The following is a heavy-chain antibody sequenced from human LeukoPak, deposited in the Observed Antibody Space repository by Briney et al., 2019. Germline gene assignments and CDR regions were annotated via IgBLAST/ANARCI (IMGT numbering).Heavy chain of an antibody. CDR3: ARISYGGNSVYYYYMDV. Sequence: GGSLRLSCAASGFTFSSYEMSWVRQAPGKGLEWVSYISSSGSTIYYADSVKGRFTISRDNAKNSLYLQMNSLRAEDTALYYCARISYGGNSVYYYYMDVWGKGTTVTVSS. CDR2: ISSSGSTI. D-gene: IGHD4-23*01. V-gene: IGHV3-48*03. CDR1: GFTFSSYE. J-gene: IGHJ6*03.